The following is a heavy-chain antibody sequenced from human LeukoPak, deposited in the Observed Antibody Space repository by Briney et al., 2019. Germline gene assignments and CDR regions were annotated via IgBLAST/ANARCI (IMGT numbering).Heavy chain of an antibody. CDR2: IFHTGDV. CDR3: ARVVASTSIDS. J-gene: IGHJ4*02. CDR1: GYSINSGYF. Sequence: SETLSLTCTVSGYSINSGYFWGWVRQPPGKGPEWIGSIFHTGDVYYNPSLRSRVTVSVDTSRNQVSLKVTPVTAADTALYYCARVVASTSIDSWGQGILVTVSS. D-gene: IGHD2-15*01. V-gene: IGHV4-38-2*02.